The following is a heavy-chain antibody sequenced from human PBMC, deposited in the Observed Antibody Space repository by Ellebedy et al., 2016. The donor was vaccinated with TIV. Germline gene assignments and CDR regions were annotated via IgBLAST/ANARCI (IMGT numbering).Heavy chain of an antibody. V-gene: IGHV5-10-1*01. CDR1: GYSFTSYW. CDR3: ARGCSGVSCYSLSDY. J-gene: IGHJ4*02. CDR2: IDPGDSST. D-gene: IGHD2-15*01. Sequence: KVSCKGSGYSFTSYWISWVRQMPGKGLEWMGRIDPGDSSTSYSPSFQGHVTISADKSISTAYLQLSTLKASDTAMYYCARGCSGVSCYSLSDYWGQGTLVTVSS.